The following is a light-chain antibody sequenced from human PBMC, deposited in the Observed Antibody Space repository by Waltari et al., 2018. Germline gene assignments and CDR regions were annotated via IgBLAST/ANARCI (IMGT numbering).Light chain of an antibody. CDR3: QHYVSLPVT. CDR1: QGVGRY. Sequence: EIVLTQSPGTLSLSPGERATLSCRASQGVGRYLAWYQQKPGQAPRLLIYDASSRATGIPDRFSGGGSGTDFSLTISRLEPEDFAAYHCQHYVSLPVTFGQGTKVEIK. V-gene: IGKV3-20*01. CDR2: DAS. J-gene: IGKJ1*01.